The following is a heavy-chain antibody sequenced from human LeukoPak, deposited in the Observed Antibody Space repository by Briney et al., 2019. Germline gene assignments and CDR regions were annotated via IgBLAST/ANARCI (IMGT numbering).Heavy chain of an antibody. CDR1: GFTVSSNY. D-gene: IGHD6-19*01. CDR3: ARVRQWLNGYAFDI. J-gene: IGHJ3*02. Sequence: GGSLRLSCAASGFTVSSNYMSWVRQAPGKGLEWVSVIYSGGSTYHADSVKGRFTISRHNSKNTLYLQMNSLRAEDTAVYYCARVRQWLNGYAFDIWGQGTMVTVSS. CDR2: IYSGGST. V-gene: IGHV3-53*04.